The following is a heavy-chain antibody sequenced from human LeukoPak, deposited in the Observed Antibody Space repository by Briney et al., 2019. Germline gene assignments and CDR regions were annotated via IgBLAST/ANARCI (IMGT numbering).Heavy chain of an antibody. Sequence: SETLSLTCAVYGGSFSGYYWSWIRQPPGKGLEWIGEINHSGSTNYNPSLKSRVTISVDTSKNQFSLKLSSVTAADTAVHYCARRGDTVTKENAFDIWGQGTMVTVSS. V-gene: IGHV4-34*01. CDR3: ARRGDTVTKENAFDI. D-gene: IGHD4-17*01. CDR1: GGSFSGYY. J-gene: IGHJ3*02. CDR2: INHSGST.